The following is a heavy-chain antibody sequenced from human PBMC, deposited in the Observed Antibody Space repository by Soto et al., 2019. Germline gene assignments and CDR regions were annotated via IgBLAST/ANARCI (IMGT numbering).Heavy chain of an antibody. CDR1: GGSFSGYY. CDR3: ARGTSVSEKQLSNWFDP. Sequence: PSETLSLTCAVYGGSFSGYYWSWIRQPPGKGLEWIGEINHSGSTNYNPSLKSRVTISVDTSKNQFSLKLSSVTAADTAVYYCARGTSVSEKQLSNWFDPWGQGTLVTVS. D-gene: IGHD6-13*01. J-gene: IGHJ5*02. V-gene: IGHV4-34*01. CDR2: INHSGST.